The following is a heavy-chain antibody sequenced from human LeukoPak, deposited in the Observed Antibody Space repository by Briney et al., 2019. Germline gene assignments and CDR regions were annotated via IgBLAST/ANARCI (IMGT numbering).Heavy chain of an antibody. D-gene: IGHD3-10*01. CDR3: ARVGDHYHWYLDV. J-gene: IGHJ2*01. Sequence: GGSLRLSCAASGFSVSTNYMNWVRQAPGKGLEWVSILYSGDSTYYAGSVKGRFIVSRDNSKNTLYLQMNALRVEDTAVYYCARVGDHYHWYLDVWGRGTLVTVSS. CDR2: LYSGDST. V-gene: IGHV3-53*01. CDR1: GFSVSTNY.